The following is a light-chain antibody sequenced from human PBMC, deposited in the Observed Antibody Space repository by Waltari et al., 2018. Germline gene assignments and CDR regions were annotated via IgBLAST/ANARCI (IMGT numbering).Light chain of an antibody. J-gene: IGLJ3*02. CDR1: SSNIGTHS. Sequence: QSVLTQSPSASGTPGQRVTFSCSGSSSNIGTHSVKWFQQRPGTAPTLPIASVYRRPSGVPDRFSGSKSCTSASLAISGLQSEDEADYYCAVWDDSLKSWVFGGRTKLTVL. CDR2: SVY. V-gene: IGLV1-44*01. CDR3: AVWDDSLKSWV.